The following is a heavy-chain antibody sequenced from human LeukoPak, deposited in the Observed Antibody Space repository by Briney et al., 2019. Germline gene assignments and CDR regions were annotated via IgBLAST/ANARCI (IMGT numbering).Heavy chain of an antibody. D-gene: IGHD3-3*01. CDR2: ISYDGSNK. Sequence: GRSLRLSCAASGFTFSSYAMHWVRQAPGKGLEWVAVISYDGSNKYYADSVKGRFTISRDNSKNTLYLQMNSLRAEDTAVYYCAREGGPFWSGLTIDYWGQGTLVTVSS. CDR1: GFTFSSYA. V-gene: IGHV3-30*04. J-gene: IGHJ4*02. CDR3: AREGGPFWSGLTIDY.